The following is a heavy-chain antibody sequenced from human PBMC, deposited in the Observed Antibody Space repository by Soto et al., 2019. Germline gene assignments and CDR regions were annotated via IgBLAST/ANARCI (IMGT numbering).Heavy chain of an antibody. D-gene: IGHD4-17*01. Sequence: EVQLLESGGGLVQPGGSLRLSCATSGFTFSTHAMNWVHQAPEKGLEWVSGFSGSGGGTYYAESVKGRFTISGDNSKNTLELQMNSLRAEDTAVYYCGREGFDYVGSDFWGQGTLVTVSS. CDR1: GFTFSTHA. V-gene: IGHV3-23*01. J-gene: IGHJ4*02. CDR3: GREGFDYVGSDF. CDR2: FSGSGGGT.